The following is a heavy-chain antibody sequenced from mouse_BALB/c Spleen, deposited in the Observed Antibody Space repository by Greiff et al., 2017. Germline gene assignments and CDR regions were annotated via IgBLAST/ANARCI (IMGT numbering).Heavy chain of an antibody. D-gene: IGHD2-1*01. J-gene: IGHJ2*01. CDR2: ISSGSSTI. CDR3: ARDGNSRFDY. CDR1: GFTFSSFG. V-gene: IGHV5-17*02. Sequence: EVQLVESGGGLVQPGGSRKLSCAASGFTFSSFGMHWVRQAPEKGLEWVAYISSGSSTIYYADTVKGRFTISRDNPKNTLFLQMTSLRSEDTAMYYCARDGNSRFDYWGQGTTLTVSS.